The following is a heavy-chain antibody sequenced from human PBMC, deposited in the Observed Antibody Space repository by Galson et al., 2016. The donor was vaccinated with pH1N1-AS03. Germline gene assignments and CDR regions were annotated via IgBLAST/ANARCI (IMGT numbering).Heavy chain of an antibody. CDR3: ARPRLNYFDN. D-gene: IGHD3-16*01. J-gene: IGHJ4*02. Sequence: SGAEVKKPGESLKISCKGSGYRFTNYWIGWVRQMPGKGLEWMGIIYPGNSDSRYNKSFQGQVTISADTSISTVYLQFSSLQASDTAMYYCARPRLNYFDNWGQGTLVTVSS. CDR2: IYPGNSDS. V-gene: IGHV5-51*03. CDR1: GYRFTNYW.